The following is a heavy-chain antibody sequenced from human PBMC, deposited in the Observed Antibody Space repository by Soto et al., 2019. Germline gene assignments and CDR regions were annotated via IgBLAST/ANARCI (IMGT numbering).Heavy chain of an antibody. D-gene: IGHD1-1*01. J-gene: IGHJ4*02. Sequence: ASVKVSCKTSGYTFTDFYINWVRQAPGQGLEWVGWINPNTGGTKPSQRFQGRVTLTRDTSITTAYMELTRLTSEDTAVYFCATQTGTAYNFEDHWGQGTLVTVSS. V-gene: IGHV1-2*02. CDR1: GYTFTDFY. CDR3: ATQTGTAYNFEDH. CDR2: INPNTGGT.